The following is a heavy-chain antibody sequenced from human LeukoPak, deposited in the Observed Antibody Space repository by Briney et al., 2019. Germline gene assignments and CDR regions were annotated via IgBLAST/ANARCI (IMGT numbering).Heavy chain of an antibody. D-gene: IGHD3-22*01. CDR2: MNPNAGDT. CDR1: GYTFTTHD. V-gene: IGHV1-8*01. J-gene: IGHJ4*02. Sequence: ASVKVSCKASGYTFTTHDINWVRQAPGQGLEWMGWMNPNAGDTGYAQKFQGRVTMTRKTSISTVYMELSSLRSEDTAVYYCARDREVSYYYDSSGYNLVYWGQGTLVTVSS. CDR3: ARDREVSYYYDSSGYNLVY.